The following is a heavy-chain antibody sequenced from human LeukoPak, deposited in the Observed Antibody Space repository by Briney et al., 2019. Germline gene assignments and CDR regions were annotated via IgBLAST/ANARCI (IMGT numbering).Heavy chain of an antibody. Sequence: GASVKVSCKTSGYIFTGFYMHWVRQAPGQGLEWMGWINVNSGTTKYGQKFHGRVSMTRDTSLSTAYMELSSLRSDDTAVYYCARGDKKENLSGPSGYFDPWGQGSLVTVSS. V-gene: IGHV1-2*02. D-gene: IGHD3-10*01. CDR3: ARGDKKENLSGPSGYFDP. J-gene: IGHJ5*02. CDR1: GYIFTGFY. CDR2: INVNSGTT.